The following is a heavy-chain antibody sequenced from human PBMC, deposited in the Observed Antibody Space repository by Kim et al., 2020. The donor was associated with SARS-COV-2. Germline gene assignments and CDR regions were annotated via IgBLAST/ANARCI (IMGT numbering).Heavy chain of an antibody. CDR1: GYTFIDYF. J-gene: IGHJ3*01. Sequence: ASVKVSCKASGYTFIDYFMHWVRQAPGQGPEWMGWINLNSGDTHNAQKIEGWVSMTSAKSISTAHMGLRTARSDDTDVYYSSRDGKNDAFDFSVQGTMVT. V-gene: IGHV1-2*04. CDR3: SRDGKNDAFDF. CDR2: INLNSGDT.